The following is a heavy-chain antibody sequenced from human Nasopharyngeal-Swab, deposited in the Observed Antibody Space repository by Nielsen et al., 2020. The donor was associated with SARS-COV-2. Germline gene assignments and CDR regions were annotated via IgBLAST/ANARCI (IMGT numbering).Heavy chain of an antibody. J-gene: IGHJ6*03. V-gene: IGHV3-30*03. D-gene: IGHD1-26*01. Sequence: WIRQPPGKGLEWVAVISNDGSDKFYADPVKGRFSISRDTSRSAVYLQMNSLRAEDTALYYCARADRGGSYFSQYYYYMDVWGTGTTVTVSS. CDR2: ISNDGSDK. CDR3: ARADRGGSYFSQYYYYMDV.